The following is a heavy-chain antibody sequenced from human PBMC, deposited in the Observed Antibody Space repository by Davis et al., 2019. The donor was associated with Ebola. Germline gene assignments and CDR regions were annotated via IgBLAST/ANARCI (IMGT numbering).Heavy chain of an antibody. CDR3: AYGYCSSTSCYGRKRYYYYGMDV. Sequence: ASVKVSCKASGYTFTGYYMHWVRQAPGQGLEWMGWINPNSGGTNYAQKFQGRVTMTRDTSISTAYMELSRLRSDDTAVYYCAYGYCSSTSCYGRKRYYYYGMDVWGQGTTVTVSS. D-gene: IGHD2-2*03. V-gene: IGHV1-2*02. J-gene: IGHJ6*02. CDR2: INPNSGGT. CDR1: GYTFTGYY.